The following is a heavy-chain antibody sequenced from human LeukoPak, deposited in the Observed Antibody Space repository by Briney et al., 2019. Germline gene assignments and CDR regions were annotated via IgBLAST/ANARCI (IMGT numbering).Heavy chain of an antibody. CDR3: AKSPHYYDSSGYYYLPY. V-gene: IGHV3-23*01. Sequence: GGSLRLSCAASGFTFSSYAMSWVRQAPGKGLEWVSAISGSGGSTYYADSVKGRFTISRDNSKNTLYLQMNSLRAEDTAVYYCAKSPHYYDSSGYYYLPYWGQGTLVTVSS. D-gene: IGHD3-22*01. J-gene: IGHJ4*02. CDR2: ISGSGGST. CDR1: GFTFSSYA.